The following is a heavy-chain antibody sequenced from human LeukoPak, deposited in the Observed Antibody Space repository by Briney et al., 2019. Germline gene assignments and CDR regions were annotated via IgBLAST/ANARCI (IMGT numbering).Heavy chain of an antibody. CDR1: GFALSSHW. Sequence: GGSLRLSCAASGFALSSHWMTWVRQVPGRGPVWVANVNRDGSETYYLDSVKGRFTISKDNAKDSLYLQMNSLRAEDTALYHCARNNGMDVWGQGTTVIVSS. CDR3: ARNNGMDV. V-gene: IGHV3-7*03. J-gene: IGHJ6*02. CDR2: VNRDGSET.